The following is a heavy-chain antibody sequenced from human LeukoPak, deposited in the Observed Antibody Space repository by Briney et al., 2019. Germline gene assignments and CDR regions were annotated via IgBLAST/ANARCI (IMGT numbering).Heavy chain of an antibody. V-gene: IGHV3-66*01. J-gene: IGHJ4*02. CDR2: IYSDGSP. CDR1: GFAVSNNY. D-gene: IGHD2-15*01. CDR3: TGAAPFDY. Sequence: GGSLRLSCAASGFAVSNNYMSWVRQAPGKGLEWVSVIYSDGSPYYADSVRGRFTISRDNSKNTLYLQMNSLRAEDTAVYYCTGAAPFDYWGQGTLVTVSS.